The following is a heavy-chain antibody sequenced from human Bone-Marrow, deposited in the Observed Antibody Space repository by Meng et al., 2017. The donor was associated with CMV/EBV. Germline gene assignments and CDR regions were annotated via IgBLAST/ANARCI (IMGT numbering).Heavy chain of an antibody. Sequence: SCAASGCTFSSYARGWVRQAPGKGLEWVSVIYSGGSSTYYADSVKGRFTISRDNSKNTLYLQMNSLRAEDTAVYYCAKDGIAAAGGYWGQGTLVTVSS. J-gene: IGHJ4*02. CDR1: GCTFSSYA. CDR2: IYSGGSST. CDR3: AKDGIAAAGGY. V-gene: IGHV3-23*03. D-gene: IGHD6-13*01.